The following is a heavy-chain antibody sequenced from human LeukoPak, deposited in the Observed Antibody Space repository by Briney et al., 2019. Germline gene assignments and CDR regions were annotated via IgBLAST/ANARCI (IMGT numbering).Heavy chain of an antibody. Sequence: SETLSLTCTVSGGSISSYYWSWIRQPPGKGLEWIGYISYSGSTDSNPSLKSRLTISVDTSKNQFSLRLSSLTAADTAVYYCARQILGADAFDIWGQGTMVTVSS. CDR1: GGSISSYY. CDR2: ISYSGST. J-gene: IGHJ3*02. D-gene: IGHD2/OR15-2a*01. V-gene: IGHV4-59*01. CDR3: ARQILGADAFDI.